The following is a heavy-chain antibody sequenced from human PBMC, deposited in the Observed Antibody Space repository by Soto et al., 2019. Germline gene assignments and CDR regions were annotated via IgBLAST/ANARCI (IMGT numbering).Heavy chain of an antibody. V-gene: IGHV1-8*01. J-gene: IGHJ6*03. D-gene: IGHD3-10*01. Sequence: GPSVKVSCKASGYTFTSYYINWVRQATGQGLEWMGWMNPNSGNTGYAQKFQGRVTMTRNTSISTAYMELSSLRSEDTAVYYCARDFQLITMVRDYYMDVWGKGTTVTVSS. CDR2: MNPNSGNT. CDR3: ARDFQLITMVRDYYMDV. CDR1: GYTFTSYY.